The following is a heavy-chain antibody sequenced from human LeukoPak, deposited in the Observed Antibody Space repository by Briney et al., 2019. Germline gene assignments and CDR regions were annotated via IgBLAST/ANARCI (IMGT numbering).Heavy chain of an antibody. J-gene: IGHJ4*02. D-gene: IGHD3-22*01. CDR1: GFSLSTSGMC. CDR2: IDWGDDK. Sequence: SGPALVKPTQTLTLTCTFSGFSLSTSGMCVSWIRQPPGKALEWLALIDWGDDKYYSTSLKTRLTISKDTSKNQVVLTMTNMDPVDTATYYCARTYYYDSSGYTPFDYWGQGTLVTVSS. CDR3: ARTYYYDSSGYTPFDY. V-gene: IGHV2-70*01.